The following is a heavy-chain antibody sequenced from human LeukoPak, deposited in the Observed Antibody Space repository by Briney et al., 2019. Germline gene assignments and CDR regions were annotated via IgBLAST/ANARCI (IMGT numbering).Heavy chain of an antibody. CDR3: ARGFYDYVWGSSEPPGYFDY. CDR2: ISSSGSTI. Sequence: PGGSLRLSCAASGFTFTTYEMNWVRQAPGKGLEWVSYISSSGSTIYYADSVKGRFTISRDNAKNSLYLQMNSLRAEDTAVYYCARGFYDYVWGSSEPPGYFDYWGQGTLVTVSS. V-gene: IGHV3-48*03. D-gene: IGHD3-16*01. CDR1: GFTFTTYE. J-gene: IGHJ4*02.